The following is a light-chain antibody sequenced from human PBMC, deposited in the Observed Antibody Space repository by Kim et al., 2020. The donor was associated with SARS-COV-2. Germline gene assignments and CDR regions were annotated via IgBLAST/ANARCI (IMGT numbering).Light chain of an antibody. Sequence: PGERATLSCRASQSISSAFLAWYQQRPGQAPRLLISGASIRATGIPDRFSGSGSGTDFTLTISRLEPEDFGVYYCQQYGSSLLTFGGGTKVDIK. CDR3: QQYGSSLLT. CDR1: QSISSAF. V-gene: IGKV3-20*01. J-gene: IGKJ4*01. CDR2: GAS.